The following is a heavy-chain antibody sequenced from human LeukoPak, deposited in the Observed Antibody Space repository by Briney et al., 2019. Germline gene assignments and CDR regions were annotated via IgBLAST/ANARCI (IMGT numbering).Heavy chain of an antibody. CDR2: ILYDGRNK. J-gene: IGHJ3*02. V-gene: IGHV3-30*02. CDR1: GFSFCCYG. CDR3: VPHDAFNI. Sequence: QPGGSLRLSCAASGFSFCCYGMHWVRQAPGKGLEWVAFILYDGRNKYYTDSVKGRFTISRDNSKNTLYLQMNSLRAQDTAMYYCVPHDAFNIWGQGTMVTVSS.